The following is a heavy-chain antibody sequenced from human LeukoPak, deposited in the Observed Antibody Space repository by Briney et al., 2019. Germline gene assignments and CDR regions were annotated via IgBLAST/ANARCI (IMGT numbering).Heavy chain of an antibody. CDR1: GGTFSSYG. V-gene: IGHV1-69*06. J-gene: IGHJ6*03. CDR2: IIPIFGTA. CDR3: AREPHYYGSGSYIPYYYYYYMDV. Sequence: SVKVSCNASGGTFSSYGISWVRQAPGQGLEWMGGIIPIFGTANYAQKFQGRVTITADKSTSTAYMELSSLRSEDTAVYYCAREPHYYGSGSYIPYYYYYYMDVWGKGTTVTVSS. D-gene: IGHD3-10*01.